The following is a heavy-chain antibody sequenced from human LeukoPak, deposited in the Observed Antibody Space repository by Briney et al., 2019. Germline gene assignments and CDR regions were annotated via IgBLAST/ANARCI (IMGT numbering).Heavy chain of an antibody. CDR1: GGSISTFS. D-gene: IGHD6-19*01. V-gene: IGHV4-59*01. CDR2: IYIKSA. J-gene: IGHJ4*02. Sequence: PSETLSLTCTVSGGSISTFSWSWIRQFPGKGLEWIGSIYIKSANYNPSLKSRVAISVDTAKNQFSLRLDSVTTADTPVYYCARDTTVASGMQYWGQGTLVTVSS. CDR3: ARDTTVASGMQY.